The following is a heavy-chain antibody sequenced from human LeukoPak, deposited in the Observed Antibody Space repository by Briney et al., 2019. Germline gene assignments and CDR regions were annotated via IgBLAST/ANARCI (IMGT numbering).Heavy chain of an antibody. CDR1: SGSISSSSYH. D-gene: IGHD3-3*01. CDR2: IYYSGST. Sequence: SETLSLTCTVSSGSISSSSYHWGWIRQPPGKGLEWIGSIYYSGSTYYNPSLKSRVTISVDTSKNQFSLKLSSVTAADTAVYYCARGPNYYDFWSGYYGNYFDYWGQGTLVTVSS. V-gene: IGHV4-39*01. CDR3: ARGPNYYDFWSGYYGNYFDY. J-gene: IGHJ4*02.